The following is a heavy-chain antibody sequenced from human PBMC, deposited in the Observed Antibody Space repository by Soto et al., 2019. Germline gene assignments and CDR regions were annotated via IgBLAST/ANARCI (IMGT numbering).Heavy chain of an antibody. Sequence: GGSLGLSCAASGFTFSSYGMHWVRQAPGKGLEWVAVISYDGSNKYYADSVKGRFTISRDNSKNTLYLQMNSLRAEDTAVYYCAKVRYSSSSLGYYYYGMDVWGQGTTVTVSS. CDR3: AKVRYSSSSLGYYYYGMDV. J-gene: IGHJ6*02. V-gene: IGHV3-30*18. CDR1: GFTFSSYG. D-gene: IGHD6-6*01. CDR2: ISYDGSNK.